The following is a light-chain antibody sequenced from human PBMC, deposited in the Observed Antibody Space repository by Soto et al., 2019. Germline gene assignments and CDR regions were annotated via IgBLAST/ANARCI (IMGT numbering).Light chain of an antibody. CDR3: QQYDGWPRT. V-gene: IGKV3-15*01. J-gene: IGKJ1*01. Sequence: EIVMTQSPATLSVSPGERATLSCRASQSVSSKLAWYQQKPGQAPRLLIYGASTRATGIPARFSGSGSGTEFTLTISSLQSEDFAVYHCQQYDGWPRTFGHGTKVDIK. CDR1: QSVSSK. CDR2: GAS.